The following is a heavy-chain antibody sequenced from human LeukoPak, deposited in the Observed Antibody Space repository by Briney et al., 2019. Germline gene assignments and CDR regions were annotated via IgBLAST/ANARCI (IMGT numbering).Heavy chain of an antibody. CDR1: GFAFSSHA. CDR3: ARAVLVWGDAFDI. V-gene: IGHV3-64*01. Sequence: PGGSLRLSCAASGFAFSSHAMHWVRQAPGKGLEYVSAISSNGGSTYYANSVKGRFTISRDNSKNTLYLQMGSLRAEDMAVYYCARAVLVWGDAFDIWGQGTMVTVSS. CDR2: ISSNGGST. J-gene: IGHJ3*02. D-gene: IGHD3-10*01.